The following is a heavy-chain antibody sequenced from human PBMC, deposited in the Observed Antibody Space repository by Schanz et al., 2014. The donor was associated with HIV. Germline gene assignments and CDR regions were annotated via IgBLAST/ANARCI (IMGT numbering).Heavy chain of an antibody. CDR2: IWYDGSNK. CDR3: ASGVRGHYYYYAMDV. CDR1: GFTFSSYG. Sequence: QVQLVESGGGVVQPGRSLRLSCAASGFTFSSYGMHWVRQAPGKGLEWVAVIWYDGSNKYYADSVKGRFTISRDNSKNTLYLQMNSLRAEDTAVYYCASGVRGHYYYYAMDVWGQGTTVTVSS. V-gene: IGHV3-33*01. D-gene: IGHD3-16*01. J-gene: IGHJ6*02.